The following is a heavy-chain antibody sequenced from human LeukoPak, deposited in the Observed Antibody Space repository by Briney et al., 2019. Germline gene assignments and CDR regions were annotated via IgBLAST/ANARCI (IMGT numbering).Heavy chain of an antibody. CDR3: ARSTGGYSYVRYFDY. D-gene: IGHD5-18*01. J-gene: IGHJ4*02. Sequence: SETLSLTCTVSGGSLSSYYWSWIRQPPGKGLEWIGYIYYSGSTNYNPSLKSRVTISVDTSKNQFSLKLSSVTAADTAVYYCARSTGGYSYVRYFDYWGQGTLVTVSS. CDR1: GGSLSSYY. CDR2: IYYSGST. V-gene: IGHV4-59*01.